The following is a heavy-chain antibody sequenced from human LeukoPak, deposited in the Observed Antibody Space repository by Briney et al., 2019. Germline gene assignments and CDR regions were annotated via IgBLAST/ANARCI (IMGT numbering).Heavy chain of an antibody. J-gene: IGHJ4*02. V-gene: IGHV4-4*07. CDR2: IYTSGST. D-gene: IGHD3-16*02. CDR1: GGSISSYY. CDR3: ARGPYVWGSYRQYYFDY. Sequence: PSETLSLTCTVSGGSISSYYWSWIRQPAGKGLEWIGRIYTSGSTNYNPSLKSRVTVSVDTSKNQFSLKLSSVTAADTAVYYCARGPYVWGSYRQYYFDYWGQGTLVTVSS.